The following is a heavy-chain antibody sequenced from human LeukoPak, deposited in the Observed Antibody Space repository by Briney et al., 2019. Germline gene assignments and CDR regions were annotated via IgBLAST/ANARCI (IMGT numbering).Heavy chain of an antibody. CDR3: ARVSSVTTRTQFDY. V-gene: IGHV4-59*01. J-gene: IGHJ4*02. CDR2: IYYSGST. Sequence: SETLSLTCTVSGGSISSYYWGWIRQPPGKGLEWIGYIYYSGSTNYNPSLKSRITISVDTSKNQFSLKLSSVTAADTAVYYSARVSSVTTRTQFDYWGQGTLVTVSS. D-gene: IGHD4-11*01. CDR1: GGSISSYY.